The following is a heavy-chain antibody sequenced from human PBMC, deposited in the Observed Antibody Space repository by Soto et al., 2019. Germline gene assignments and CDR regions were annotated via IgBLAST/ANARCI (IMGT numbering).Heavy chain of an antibody. V-gene: IGHV3-30*04. Sequence: QVQLVDSGGGVVQPGGSLRLSCTASGFLFNTYAMHWVRQAPGKGLEWVAVISSDARNTYYTDSVKGRFTISRDKSKNALYLQMDSLRPEDTAVYYCARPGSGYDVLTGQYFYYFHTVDVWGQGTTVTVSS. CDR3: ARPGSGYDVLTGQYFYYFHTVDV. CDR1: GFLFNTYA. J-gene: IGHJ6*02. CDR2: ISSDARNT. D-gene: IGHD3-9*01.